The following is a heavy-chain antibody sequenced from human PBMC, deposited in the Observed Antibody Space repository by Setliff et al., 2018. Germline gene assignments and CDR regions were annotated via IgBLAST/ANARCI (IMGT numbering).Heavy chain of an antibody. CDR3: AREVCGFSGMSDS. CDR2: IYYSGST. V-gene: IGHV4-31*03. D-gene: IGHD3-16*01. J-gene: IGHJ4*02. CDR1: GGSISSAGNY. Sequence: KPSETLSLTCTVSGGSISSAGNYWSWIRQHPGKGPEWIGYIYYSGSTFYNPSLASRVIISLDTSKNQFSLRLSSVTAADTAVYYCAREVCGFSGMSDSWGQGTLVTVSS.